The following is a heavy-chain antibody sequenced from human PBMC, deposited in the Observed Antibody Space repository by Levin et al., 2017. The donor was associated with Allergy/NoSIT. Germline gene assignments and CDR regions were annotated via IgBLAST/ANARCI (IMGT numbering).Heavy chain of an antibody. CDR2: ISAYNGNT. V-gene: IGHV1-18*01. D-gene: IGHD2-8*01. J-gene: IGHJ4*02. CDR3: ARAVLMKKYFDY. Sequence: ASVKVSCKASGYTFTNYGLSWVRQAPGQGLEWMGWISAYNGNTNYAQKLQGRVTITTDTSTSTAYMELRSLRSDDTVVYYCARAVLMKKYFDYWGQGTLVTVSS. CDR1: GYTFTNYG.